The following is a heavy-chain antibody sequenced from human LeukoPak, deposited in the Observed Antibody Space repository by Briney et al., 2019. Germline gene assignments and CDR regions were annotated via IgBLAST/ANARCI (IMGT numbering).Heavy chain of an antibody. CDR3: ARDPLRLYSNYEGDY. CDR2: ISGSSSYI. V-gene: IGHV3-21*01. Sequence: GGSLRLSCAASGFTFSRYSMNWVRQAPGKGLEWVSSISGSSSYIYYADSVKGRFTISRDNAKNSLYLQMNSVRAEDTAVYYCARDPLRLYSNYEGDYWGQGGLVAVSS. CDR1: GFTFSRYS. J-gene: IGHJ4*02. D-gene: IGHD4-11*01.